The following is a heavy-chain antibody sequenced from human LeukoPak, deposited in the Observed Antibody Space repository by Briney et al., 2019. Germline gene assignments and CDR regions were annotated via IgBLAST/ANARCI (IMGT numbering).Heavy chain of an antibody. CDR3: TRVRDGGIFDF. Sequence: AGGSLRLSCAASGFTFSDHYMDWVRQAPGKGLEWIGRIKNRPNTYATDYAASVKGRFTVSRDDSKNSVYLHMNNLKTEDTAVYYCTRVRDGGIFDFRGQGTLVIVSS. D-gene: IGHD2-15*01. J-gene: IGHJ4*02. V-gene: IGHV3-72*01. CDR1: GFTFSDHY. CDR2: IKNRPNTYAT.